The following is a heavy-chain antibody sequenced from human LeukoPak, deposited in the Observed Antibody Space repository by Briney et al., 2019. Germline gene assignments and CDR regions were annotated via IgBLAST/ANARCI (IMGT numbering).Heavy chain of an antibody. Sequence: GGSLRLSCAASGFTFSSYSMNWIRQAPGKGLEWVSSISSSSSYIYYADSVKGRFTISRDNAKNSLYLQMNSLRAEDTAVYYCARGGKTYYYDSWGQGTLVTVSS. J-gene: IGHJ4*02. CDR3: ARGGKTYYYDS. V-gene: IGHV3-21*01. CDR1: GFTFSSYS. CDR2: ISSSSSYI. D-gene: IGHD3-10*01.